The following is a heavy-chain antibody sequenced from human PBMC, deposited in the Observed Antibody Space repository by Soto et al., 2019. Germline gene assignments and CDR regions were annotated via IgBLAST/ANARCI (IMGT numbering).Heavy chain of an antibody. D-gene: IGHD3-22*01. J-gene: IGHJ3*02. Sequence: PGGSLRLSCAASGFTLSRHTMNWVRQAPGKGLEWVSFIGSRTSDIYYADSVKGRFTISRDNAKNSLYLDLTRLRAEDTAVYFCVRDYCETSGYPNTVDMWGQGTMVTV. CDR3: VRDYCETSGYPNTVDM. CDR1: GFTLSRHT. V-gene: IGHV3-21*01. CDR2: IGSRTSDI.